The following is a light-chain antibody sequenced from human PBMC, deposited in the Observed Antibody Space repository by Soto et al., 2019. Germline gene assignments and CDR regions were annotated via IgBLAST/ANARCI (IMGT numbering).Light chain of an antibody. J-gene: IGKJ2*01. V-gene: IGKV3-20*01. CDR1: QRVSGSS. CDR3: QQYGNSPS. Sequence: VLTQSPGTLSLSPGDRATLSCRASQRVSGSSLAWYQQKPGQAPRLLIYGGSNRATGVPDRFSGSGSGADFTLTISRLETEDFAVYHCQQYGNSPSFGQGTKTGDQT. CDR2: GGS.